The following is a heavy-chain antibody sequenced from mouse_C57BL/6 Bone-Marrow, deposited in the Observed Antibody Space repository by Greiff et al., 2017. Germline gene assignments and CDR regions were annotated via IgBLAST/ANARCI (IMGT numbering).Heavy chain of an antibody. J-gene: IGHJ1*03. CDR3: ARLRLRRSWYFDV. D-gene: IGHD2-4*01. CDR2: IYPRSGNT. CDR1: GYTFPSYG. V-gene: IGHV1-81*01. Sequence: QFQLQQSGAKLPRPGASVRLSSKASGYTFPSYGLSGLKQRTGQGLEWIGEIYPRSGNTYYNGKFKGKATLTADKSSSTAYMELRSLTSEDSAVYFCARLRLRRSWYFDVWGTGTTVTVSS.